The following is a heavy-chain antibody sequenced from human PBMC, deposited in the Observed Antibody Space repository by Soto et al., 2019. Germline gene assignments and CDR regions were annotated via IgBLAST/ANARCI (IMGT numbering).Heavy chain of an antibody. CDR1: GFTVSTKF. CDR3: AGSITTPGGFDY. V-gene: IGHV3-53*02. CDR2: IYGGGDT. J-gene: IGHJ4*02. Sequence: DVQLVETGGGLIQSGGSLRLSCAASGFTVSTKFIIWVRQAPGKGLEWVSVIYGGGDTNYADSVKGRFTISRDNSKKTVYLQMNSLRADDTAIYFCAGSITTPGGFDYWGQGTLVTVSS. D-gene: IGHD6-13*01.